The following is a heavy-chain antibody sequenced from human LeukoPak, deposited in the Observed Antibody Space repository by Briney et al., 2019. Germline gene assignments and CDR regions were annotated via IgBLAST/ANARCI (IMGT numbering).Heavy chain of an antibody. Sequence: LGGSLRLSCAASGFTFSTYAMSWVRQAPGKGLEWVSSISGGGDSTHYEDSVKGRFSISRDNSKNTLYLQINSLRAEDTATYHCAKDRAVAGISAATDWGQGTLVTVSS. J-gene: IGHJ4*02. D-gene: IGHD6-19*01. V-gene: IGHV3-23*01. CDR2: ISGGGDST. CDR3: AKDRAVAGISAATD. CDR1: GFTFSTYA.